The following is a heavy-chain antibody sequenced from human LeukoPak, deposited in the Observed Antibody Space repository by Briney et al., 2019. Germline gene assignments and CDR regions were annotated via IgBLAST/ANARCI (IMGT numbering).Heavy chain of an antibody. J-gene: IGHJ4*02. Sequence: GGSLRLSCAASGFTFSSYWMSSVRQAPGKGLEWVANIRQDVSEIYYVNSVKGRFTISRDNTKNSLYLQMNSLRAEDTAVYYCARDKIVGATYFDYWGQGTLVTVSS. CDR3: ARDKIVGATYFDY. V-gene: IGHV3-7*01. D-gene: IGHD1-26*01. CDR1: GFTFSSYW. CDR2: IRQDVSEI.